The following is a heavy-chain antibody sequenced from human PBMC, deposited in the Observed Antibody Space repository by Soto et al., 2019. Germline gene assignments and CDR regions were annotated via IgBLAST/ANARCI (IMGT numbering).Heavy chain of an antibody. V-gene: IGHV1-8*01. Sequence: ASVKVSCKASGYTFTSYDIDWVRQATGQGLEWMGWMNPNSGNTGYAQKFLGRVTMTRNTSISTAYMELSSLRSEDTAVYYCAREHYGNSARFDPWGQGTLVTVSS. J-gene: IGHJ5*02. CDR3: AREHYGNSARFDP. D-gene: IGHD3-10*01. CDR2: MNPNSGNT. CDR1: GYTFTSYD.